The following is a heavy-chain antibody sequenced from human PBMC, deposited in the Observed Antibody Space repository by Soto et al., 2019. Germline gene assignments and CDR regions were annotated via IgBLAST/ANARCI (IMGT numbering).Heavy chain of an antibody. Sequence: PSETLSLTCTVSGGSVSSGSYYWSWIRQPPGKGLEWIGYIYYSGSTNYNPSLKSRVTISVDTCKNQFSLKLSSVTAADTAVYYCARGIQLWLRRNSGYYFDYWGQGTLVTVSS. CDR3: ARGIQLWLRRNSGYYFDY. CDR2: IYYSGST. V-gene: IGHV4-61*01. D-gene: IGHD5-18*01. CDR1: GGSVSSGSYY. J-gene: IGHJ4*02.